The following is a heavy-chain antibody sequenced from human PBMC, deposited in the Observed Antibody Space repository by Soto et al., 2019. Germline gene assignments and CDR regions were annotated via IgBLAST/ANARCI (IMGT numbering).Heavy chain of an antibody. D-gene: IGHD3-3*01. CDR2: IYYSGST. J-gene: IGHJ6*01. CDR1: GGSVSSGSYY. V-gene: IGHV4-61*01. CDR3: ARENFWSGLTYYYYGMEV. Sequence: LSLTFTVSGGSVSSGSYYWSWIRQPPGKGLEWIGYIYYSGSTNYNPSLKSRVTISVDTSKNQFSLKLSSVTAADTAVYYCARENFWSGLTYYYYGMEVLGQGTTVRVSS.